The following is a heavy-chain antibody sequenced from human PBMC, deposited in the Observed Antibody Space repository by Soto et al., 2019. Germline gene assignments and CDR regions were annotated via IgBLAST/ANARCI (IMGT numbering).Heavy chain of an antibody. D-gene: IGHD6-19*01. J-gene: IGHJ4*02. CDR2: ISSSGTSA. Sequence: QVQLEESGGGLGKPGGSLRLSCAASGFTFSAVYMSWIGQAPNKGLEYISYISSSGTSANYADSVKGRFTISRDNAKNSLYLQMNSLRAEDTAVYYCARDRGAVTGQYFDYWGQGALVTVSS. CDR1: GFTFSAVY. V-gene: IGHV3-11*05. CDR3: ARDRGAVTGQYFDY.